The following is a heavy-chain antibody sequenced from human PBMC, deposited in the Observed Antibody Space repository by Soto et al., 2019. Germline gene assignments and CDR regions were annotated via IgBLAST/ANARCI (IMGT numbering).Heavy chain of an antibody. CDR2: IYWDDDK. V-gene: IGHV2-5*02. Sequence: QITLKESGPTLVKPTQTLTLTCTFSGFSLSTSGVGVGWIRQPPGKALEWLALIYWDDDKRYSTSVKSRLTITKDTSKNQVVLTMTNMDPVDTGTYYCAHGGWQLRPFDYWGQGTLVTVSS. CDR3: AHGGWQLRPFDY. CDR1: GFSLSTSGVG. J-gene: IGHJ4*02. D-gene: IGHD1-26*01.